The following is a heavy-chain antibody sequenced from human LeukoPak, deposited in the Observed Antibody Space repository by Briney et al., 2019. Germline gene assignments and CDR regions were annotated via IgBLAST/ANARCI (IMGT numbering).Heavy chain of an antibody. CDR1: GFTFSSYW. J-gene: IGHJ4*02. V-gene: IGHV3-7*03. CDR3: ARQTTSGWN. CDR2: IKQDGSGK. Sequence: GRSLRLSCAASGFTFSSYWMSWVRQAPGKGLEWVANIKQDGSGKYYVDSVKGRFTISRDNAKNSLYLQMNSLRPGDTAVYYCARQTTSGWNWGQGTLVTVSS. D-gene: IGHD6-19*01.